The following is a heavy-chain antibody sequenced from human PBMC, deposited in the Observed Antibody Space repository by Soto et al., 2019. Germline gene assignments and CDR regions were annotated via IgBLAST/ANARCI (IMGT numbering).Heavy chain of an antibody. CDR1: GFTFINYC. J-gene: IGHJ5*02. Sequence: GGSLRLSCAASGFTFINYCMSWVRQAPGKGLEWVANINEDGGQKYYVDSVKGRFTISRDNAKNSLYLQMNSLRAEDTAVYYCARTKANKWFDPWGQGTRVTVSS. D-gene: IGHD1-26*01. V-gene: IGHV3-7*03. CDR2: INEDGGQK. CDR3: ARTKANKWFDP.